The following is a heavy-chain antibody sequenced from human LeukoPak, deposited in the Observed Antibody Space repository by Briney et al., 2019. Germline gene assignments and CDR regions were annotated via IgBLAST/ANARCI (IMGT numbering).Heavy chain of an antibody. CDR3: AKLVCGSTSRYPPVGWFDP. CDR1: GFTFSSYA. V-gene: IGHV3-23*01. J-gene: IGHJ5*02. D-gene: IGHD2-2*01. CDR2: ISGSGGST. Sequence: GGSLRLSCAASGFTFSSYAMSWVRQAPGKGLEWVSAISGSGGSTYYADSVKGRFTISRDNSKNTLYLQMNSLRAEDTAVYYCAKLVCGSTSRYPPVGWFDPWGQGTLVTVSS.